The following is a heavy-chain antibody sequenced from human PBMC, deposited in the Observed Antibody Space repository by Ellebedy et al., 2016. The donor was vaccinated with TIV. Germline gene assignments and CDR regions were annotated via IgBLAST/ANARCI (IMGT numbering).Heavy chain of an antibody. V-gene: IGHV3-30*18. J-gene: IGHJ3*02. CDR1: GLIPNIYG. CDR2: ISFDGSGK. D-gene: IGHD1-26*01. CDR3: AKDRLTGSGNSDGFDI. Sequence: GGSLRLXCTASGLIPNIYGMHWVRQAPGKGLEWVALISFDGSGKYYADSVKGRFTISRDNSKNTLYLQVHSLRTEDTAVYYCAKDRLTGSGNSDGFDIWGQGTMVTVSS.